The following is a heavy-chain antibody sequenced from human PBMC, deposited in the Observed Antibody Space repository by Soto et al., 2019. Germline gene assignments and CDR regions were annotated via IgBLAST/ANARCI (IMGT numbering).Heavy chain of an antibody. D-gene: IGHD5-12*01. V-gene: IGHV3-23*01. CDR3: AKSRIVATIGGDY. CDR1: GFTFSSYA. CDR2: ISGSGGST. Sequence: EVQLLESGGGLVQPGGSLRLSCAASGFTFSSYAMSWVRQAPGKGLGWVSAISGSGGSTYYADSVKGRFTISRDNSKNTLYLQMNSLRAEDTAVYYCAKSRIVATIGGDYWGQGTLVTVSS. J-gene: IGHJ4*02.